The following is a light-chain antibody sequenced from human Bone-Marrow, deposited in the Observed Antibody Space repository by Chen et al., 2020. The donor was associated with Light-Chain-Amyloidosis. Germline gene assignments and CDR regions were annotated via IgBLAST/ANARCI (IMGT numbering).Light chain of an antibody. Sequence: DIQMTQSPSTLPASVGDRATITCRASQSISSWLAWYQQKPGKATKLLIYKASSLESGVPSRFGGSGCGAEFTLTISSLQPDDFATYDCQQYNSYPWTFGQGTKVEIK. CDR1: QSISSW. CDR2: KAS. J-gene: IGKJ1*01. V-gene: IGKV1-5*03. CDR3: QQYNSYPWT.